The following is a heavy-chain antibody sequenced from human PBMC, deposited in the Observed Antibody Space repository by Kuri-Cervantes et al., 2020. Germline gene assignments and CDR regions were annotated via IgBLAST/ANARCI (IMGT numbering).Heavy chain of an antibody. D-gene: IGHD4/OR15-4a*01. V-gene: IGHV3-72*01. CDR2: ARNKANSYTT. CDR1: GFTFSDHY. CDR3: ARGYPGALTFGY. J-gene: IGHJ4*02. Sequence: GESLKISCVASGFTFSDHYMDWVRQAPGKGLEWVGRARNKANSYTTEYAAAVKGRFSVSRDDSKNSLYLQMNSLKFEVTAVYFCARGYPGALTFGYWGLGTLVTVSS.